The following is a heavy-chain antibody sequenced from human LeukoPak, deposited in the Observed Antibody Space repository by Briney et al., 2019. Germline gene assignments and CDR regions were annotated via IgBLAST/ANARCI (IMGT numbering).Heavy chain of an antibody. J-gene: IGHJ6*02. Sequence: GGSLRLSRAASGFTFDDYAMHWVRQAPGKGLEWVSGITWNRDNIGYGDSVKGRFTISRDNVKNVLYLQMTSLRPEDTALYYCAKDLSSAITSALVLDVWGQGTTVIVSS. V-gene: IGHV3-9*01. CDR3: AKDLSSAITSALVLDV. D-gene: IGHD3-22*01. CDR1: GFTFDDYA. CDR2: ITWNRDNI.